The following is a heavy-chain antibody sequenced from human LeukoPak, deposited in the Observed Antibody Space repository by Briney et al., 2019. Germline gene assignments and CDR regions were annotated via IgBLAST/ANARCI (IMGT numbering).Heavy chain of an antibody. V-gene: IGHV3-33*01. CDR1: GFTFNHYG. CDR2: IWSDGTNR. Sequence: GGSLRLSCAATGFTFNHYGMHWVRQAPGKGLEWVAVIWSDGTNRYYTGSVKGRFTISRVDSRNTVYLQMNTLRPGDTGMYYCARDAQRGFDYSNSLQYWGQGTPVTVST. CDR3: ARDAQRGFDYSNSLQY. D-gene: IGHD4-11*01. J-gene: IGHJ4*02.